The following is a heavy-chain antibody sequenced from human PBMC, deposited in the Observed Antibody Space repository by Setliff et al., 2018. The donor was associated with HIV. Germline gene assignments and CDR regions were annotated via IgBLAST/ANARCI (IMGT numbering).Heavy chain of an antibody. J-gene: IGHJ4*02. D-gene: IGHD3-16*01. CDR2: MRYDGSNK. CDR1: GFSFSGFG. Sequence: PGGSLRLSCEASGFSFSGFGMYWVRQAPDKGLEWVAFMRYDGSNKDYADSVKGRFTISRDNSKNTLFLQMNSLRPEDTAIYYCAKDKSYHDYIWGSSVLAYWGQGTLVTVSS. CDR3: AKDKSYHDYIWGSSVLAY. V-gene: IGHV3-30*02.